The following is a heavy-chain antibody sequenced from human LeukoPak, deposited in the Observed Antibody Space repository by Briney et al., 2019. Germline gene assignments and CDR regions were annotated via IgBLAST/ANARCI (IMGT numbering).Heavy chain of an antibody. CDR3: AKFQGGYNVGDAFDM. D-gene: IGHD5-24*01. CDR2: ISYDGSNK. CDR1: GFTFSSYG. J-gene: IGHJ3*02. V-gene: IGHV3-30*18. Sequence: GRSLRLSCAASGFTFSSYGMHWVRQAPGKGLEWVAIISYDGSNKFYADSVKGRFTISRDDSKNTLYLQMNSLTAEDTAVYYCAKFQGGYNVGDAFDMWGQGTMVTVSS.